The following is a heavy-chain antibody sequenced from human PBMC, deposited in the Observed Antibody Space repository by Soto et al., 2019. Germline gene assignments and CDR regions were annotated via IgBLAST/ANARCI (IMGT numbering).Heavy chain of an antibody. J-gene: IGHJ4*02. Sequence: QINLKESGPTLVKPTQTLTLTCSFSGFSLTTAGVGVGWVRQSPGEALAWLALIYWDDAERYSPSLKTRLTITKETSKNQVVPKTTIMAPMDTATYSCAQSRYRMTANAQMGDFDYWCQGTLVTLAA. CDR2: IYWDDAE. V-gene: IGHV2-5*02. CDR3: AQSRYRMTANAQMGDFDY. D-gene: IGHD3-16*01. CDR1: GFSLTTAGVG.